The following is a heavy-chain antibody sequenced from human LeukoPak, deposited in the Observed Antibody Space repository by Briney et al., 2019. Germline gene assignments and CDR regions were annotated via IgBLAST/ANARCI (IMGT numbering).Heavy chain of an antibody. CDR2: TYYRSTWYN. CDR1: GDSVSSNRAA. D-gene: IGHD2-15*01. V-gene: IGHV6-1*01. CDR3: TRDSGYCSGGTCHISGMDV. Sequence: SQTLSLTCAISGDSVSSNRAAWNWVRQSPSRGLEWLGRTYYRSTWYNDYAVSVKSRININADTSENQFSLQLNSVTPEDTAVYYCTRDSGYCSGGTCHISGMDVRGQGTTVTVSS. J-gene: IGHJ6*02.